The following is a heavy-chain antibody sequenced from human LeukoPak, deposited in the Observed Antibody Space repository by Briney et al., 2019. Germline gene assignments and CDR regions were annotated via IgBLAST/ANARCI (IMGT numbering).Heavy chain of an antibody. CDR3: ARAPGGRHYYYYYMDV. Sequence: KPSETLSLTCTVSGGSISSYYWSWIRQPPGKGLEWIGYIYYSGSTNYNPSLKSRVTISVDTSKNQFPLKLSSVTAADTAVYYCARAPGGRHYYYYYMDVWGKGTTVTVSS. V-gene: IGHV4-59*01. J-gene: IGHJ6*03. CDR1: GGSISSYY. CDR2: IYYSGST.